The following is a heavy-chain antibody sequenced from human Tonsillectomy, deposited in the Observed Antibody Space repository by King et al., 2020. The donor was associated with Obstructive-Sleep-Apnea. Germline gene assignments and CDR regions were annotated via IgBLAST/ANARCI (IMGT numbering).Heavy chain of an antibody. V-gene: IGHV3-23*04. CDR1: GFTFGANA. D-gene: IGHD2-21*01. CDR2: ISGSGGTT. CDR3: ARVRCGGECYYNLDV. J-gene: IGHJ6*02. Sequence: VQLVESGGDLVQPGGSLRLSCAASGFTFGANAMTWVRQAPGKGLEWVSGISGSGGTTHYAASVKGRFTISRDNSANTLYLQMASLRAEDTAVYYCARVRCGGECYYNLDVWGQGTTVTVSS.